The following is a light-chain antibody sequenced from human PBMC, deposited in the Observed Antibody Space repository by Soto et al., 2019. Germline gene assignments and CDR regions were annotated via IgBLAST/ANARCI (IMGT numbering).Light chain of an antibody. J-gene: IGLJ3*02. V-gene: IGLV1-47*01. Sequence: QSVLSQPPSASGTPGQKVTISCFGSNSNIGSNHVNWYQQVPGSAPKVLIYRNDQRPSGVPDRFSGSKSGTSASLVISGLRVDDEADYYCAVGDDSLSGRGMFGGGTKLTVL. CDR3: AVGDDSLSGRGM. CDR1: NSNIGSNH. CDR2: RND.